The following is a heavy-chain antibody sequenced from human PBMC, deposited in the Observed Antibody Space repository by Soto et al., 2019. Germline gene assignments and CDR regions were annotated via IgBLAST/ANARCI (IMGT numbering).Heavy chain of an antibody. D-gene: IGHD3-22*01. J-gene: IGHJ6*02. CDR2: IIPIFGTA. CDR3: ARTVRYDSSGYKDYYGMDV. V-gene: IGHV1-69*13. Sequence: SVKVSCKASGYTFTSYAMHWVRQAPGQGLEWMGGIIPIFGTANYAQKFQGRVTITADESTSTAYMELSSLRSGDTAVYYCARTVRYDSSGYKDYYGMDVWGQGTTVTVSS. CDR1: GYTFTSYA.